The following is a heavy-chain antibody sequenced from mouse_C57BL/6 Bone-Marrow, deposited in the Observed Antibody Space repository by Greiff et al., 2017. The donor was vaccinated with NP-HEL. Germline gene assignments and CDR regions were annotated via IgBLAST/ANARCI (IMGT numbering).Heavy chain of an antibody. CDR2: IYPGDGDT. V-gene: IGHV1-82*01. Sequence: VQLQQSRPELVKPGASVKISCKASGYAFSSSWMNWVKQRPGKGLEWIGRIYPGDGDTNYNGKFKGKATLTADKSSSTAYMQLSSLTSEDSAVYFCARGGSSNFDYWGQGTTLTVSS. CDR3: ARGGSSNFDY. CDR1: GYAFSSSW. J-gene: IGHJ2*01. D-gene: IGHD1-1*01.